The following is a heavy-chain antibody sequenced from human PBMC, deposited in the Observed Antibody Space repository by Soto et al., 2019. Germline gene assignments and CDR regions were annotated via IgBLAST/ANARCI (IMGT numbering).Heavy chain of an antibody. Sequence: ASVKVSCKASGYTFTSYGISWVRQAPGQGLEWMGWISAYNGNTNYAQKLQGRVTMTTDASTSTAYMELRSLRSDDTAVYYCARELDGSGSYWAPWYYYGMDVWGQGTTVTVSS. D-gene: IGHD3-10*01. CDR2: ISAYNGNT. V-gene: IGHV1-18*04. J-gene: IGHJ6*02. CDR1: GYTFTSYG. CDR3: ARELDGSGSYWAPWYYYGMDV.